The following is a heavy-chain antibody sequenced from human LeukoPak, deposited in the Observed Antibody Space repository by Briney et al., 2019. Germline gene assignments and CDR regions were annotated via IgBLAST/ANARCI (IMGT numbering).Heavy chain of an antibody. Sequence: ASVKVSCKASGYTFTGYYMHWVRQAPGQGLEWMGWINPNSGGTNYAQKFQGRVTITRDTSISTAYMGRSRLRSDDTAVYYCARLSASITMVAEWGQGTLVTVSS. CDR2: INPNSGGT. CDR1: GYTFTGYY. CDR3: ARLSASITMVAE. J-gene: IGHJ4*02. V-gene: IGHV1-2*02. D-gene: IGHD3-10*01.